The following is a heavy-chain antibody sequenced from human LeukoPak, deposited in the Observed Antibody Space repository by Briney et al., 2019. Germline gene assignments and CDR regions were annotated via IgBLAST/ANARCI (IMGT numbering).Heavy chain of an antibody. CDR1: GGSMTTDY. J-gene: IGHJ5*01. D-gene: IGHD1-26*01. CDR2: ISASGNT. Sequence: SETLSLTCTVSGGSMTTDYWNWIRLPAEKGLEWIGRISASGNTNYNPSLYSRVTLSVDTSENQFSLKLNSVTAADTAVYFCARAPVQDLSFVGWFDSWGQGTLVIVSS. CDR3: ARAPVQDLSFVGWFDS. V-gene: IGHV4-4*07.